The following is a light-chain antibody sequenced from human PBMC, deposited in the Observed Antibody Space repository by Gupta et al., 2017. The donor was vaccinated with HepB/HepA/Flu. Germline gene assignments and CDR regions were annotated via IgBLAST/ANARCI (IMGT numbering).Light chain of an antibody. CDR3: QQSYSAPLT. J-gene: IGKJ4*01. CDR1: QSISSY. V-gene: IGKV1-39*01. CDR2: MAA. Sequence: DIQMTKSPSSLSASVGDRITITCRASQSISSYLSWYQQTPGKAPKLLIYMAANLQGGVPSRFSGSGCGADFTLTVSSPRPEDFASYYCQQSYSAPLTFGGGTKVEIK.